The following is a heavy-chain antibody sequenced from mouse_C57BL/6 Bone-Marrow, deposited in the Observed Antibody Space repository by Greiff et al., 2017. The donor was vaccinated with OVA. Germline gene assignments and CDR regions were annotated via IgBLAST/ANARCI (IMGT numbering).Heavy chain of an antibody. V-gene: IGHV5-17*01. Sequence: EVKVVESGGGLVKPGGSLKLSCAASGFTFSDYGMHWVRQAPEKGLEWVAYISSGSSTIYYADTVKGRFTISRDNAKKTLFLQMTSLRSEDTAMYYCATAQAKGYWGQGTTLTVSS. CDR2: ISSGSSTI. J-gene: IGHJ2*01. CDR1: GFTFSDYG. D-gene: IGHD3-2*02. CDR3: ATAQAKGY.